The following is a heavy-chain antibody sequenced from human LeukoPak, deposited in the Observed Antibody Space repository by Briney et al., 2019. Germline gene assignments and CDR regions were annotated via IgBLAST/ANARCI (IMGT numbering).Heavy chain of an antibody. CDR3: AKALTTNNYYYYYGMDV. Sequence: GGSLRLSCAASGFTSSSYGMHWVRQAPGKGLEWVAAISYDGSNKYYADSVKGRFTISRDNSKNTLYLQMNSLRAEDTAVYYCAKALTTNNYYYYYGMDVWGQGTTVTVSS. D-gene: IGHD4-11*01. CDR2: ISYDGSNK. J-gene: IGHJ6*02. V-gene: IGHV3-30*18. CDR1: GFTSSSYG.